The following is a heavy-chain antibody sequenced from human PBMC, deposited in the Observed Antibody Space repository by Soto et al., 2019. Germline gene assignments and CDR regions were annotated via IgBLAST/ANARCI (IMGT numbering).Heavy chain of an antibody. CDR1: GFTFSDYY. CDR2: ISSSGSTI. V-gene: IGHV3-11*01. D-gene: IGHD6-6*01. CDR3: ARPKQLGLFDY. Sequence: GALRLSCAASGFTFSDYYMSWIRQAPGKGLEWVSYISSSGSTIYYADSVKGRFTISRDNAKNSLYLQMNSLRAEDTAVYYCARPKQLGLFDYWGQGTLVTVSS. J-gene: IGHJ4*02.